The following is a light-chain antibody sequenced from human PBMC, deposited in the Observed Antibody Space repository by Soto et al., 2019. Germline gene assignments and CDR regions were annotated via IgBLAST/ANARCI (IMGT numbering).Light chain of an antibody. V-gene: IGLV1-47*02. CDR2: TDN. J-gene: IGLJ2*01. CDR3: AAWDDNLSGYWV. CDR1: TSNIGSNY. Sequence: QSVLTQPPSASGTPGQRVTISCSGATSNIGSNYVYWYQHLPGTAPTLLIYTDNERPSGVPDRFSGSKSGTSASLAISGLRSEDEADDCWAAWDDNLSGYWVFGGGTMLTVL.